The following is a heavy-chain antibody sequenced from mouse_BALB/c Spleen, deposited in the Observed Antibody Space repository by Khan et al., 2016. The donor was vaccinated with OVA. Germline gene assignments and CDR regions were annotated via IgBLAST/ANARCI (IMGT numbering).Heavy chain of an antibody. V-gene: IGHV1-39*01. J-gene: IGHJ2*01. Sequence: VQLQQSGPELDKPGASVKISCKASGYSFTDYNMHWVKQSNGKSLEWIGNIDPYYGDAHYNQKFKGKATLTVDRSSSTAYMQLKSLTSEDSAVXYCTRLGTNYSFDYWGQGTTLTVSS. CDR3: TRLGTNYSFDY. CDR1: GYSFTDYN. CDR2: IDPYYGDA. D-gene: IGHD2-1*01.